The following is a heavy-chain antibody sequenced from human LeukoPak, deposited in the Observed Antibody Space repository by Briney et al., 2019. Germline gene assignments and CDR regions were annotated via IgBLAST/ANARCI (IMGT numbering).Heavy chain of an antibody. CDR1: GYTFTGYY. Sequence: GASVKVSCKASGYTFTGYYMHWVRQAPGQGLEWMGWINPNSGGTNCAQKFQGRVTMTRDTSISTAYMELSRLRSDDTAVYYCARDAAGYDLGVDYWGQGTLVTVSS. J-gene: IGHJ4*02. V-gene: IGHV1-2*02. CDR3: ARDAAGYDLGVDY. CDR2: INPNSGGT. D-gene: IGHD5-12*01.